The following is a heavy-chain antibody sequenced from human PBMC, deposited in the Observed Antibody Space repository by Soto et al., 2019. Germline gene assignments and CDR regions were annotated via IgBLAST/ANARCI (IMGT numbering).Heavy chain of an antibody. D-gene: IGHD2-21*02. V-gene: IGHV4-31*03. J-gene: IGHJ6*02. CDR3: ARDRLMATAGTARYYYGLDV. CDR2: IYYSGNT. Sequence: SETLSLTCTVSGGSIRSGGYYWSWIRHLPGKGLEWIGHIYYSGNTYYNPSLKSRLAISVDTSKNQFSLKLNSVTAADTAVYYCARDRLMATAGTARYYYGLDVWGQGTTVTVSS. CDR1: GGSIRSGGYY.